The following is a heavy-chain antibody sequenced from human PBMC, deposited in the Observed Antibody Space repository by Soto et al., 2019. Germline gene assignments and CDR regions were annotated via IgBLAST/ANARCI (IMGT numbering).Heavy chain of an antibody. D-gene: IGHD4-17*01. CDR1: GYSISSSNW. Sequence: SETLSLTCAVSGYSISSSNWWGWIRQPPGKGLEWIGCIYYSGTTYYNPSLKSRVTISVDTSKNQFSLKLPSVTAADTAVYYCASDYGGNSVRAFDIWGQGTMVTVSS. J-gene: IGHJ3*02. CDR2: IYYSGTT. V-gene: IGHV4-28*03. CDR3: ASDYGGNSVRAFDI.